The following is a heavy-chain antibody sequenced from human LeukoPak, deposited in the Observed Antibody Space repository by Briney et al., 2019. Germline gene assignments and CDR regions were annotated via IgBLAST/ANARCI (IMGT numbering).Heavy chain of an antibody. V-gene: IGHV4-4*07. CDR3: ASDKNRAVVTAHDY. D-gene: IGHD2-21*02. CDR1: GGSISSYY. Sequence: SETLSLTCTVSGGSISSYYWSWIRQPAGKGLEWIGRIYTSGSNNYNPSLKSRVTMSVDTSKNQFSLKLSSVTAADTAVYYCASDKNRAVVTAHDYWGQGTLVTVSS. J-gene: IGHJ4*02. CDR2: IYTSGSN.